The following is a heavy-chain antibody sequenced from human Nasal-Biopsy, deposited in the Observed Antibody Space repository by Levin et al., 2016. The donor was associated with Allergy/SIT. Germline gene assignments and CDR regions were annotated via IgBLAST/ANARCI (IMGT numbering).Heavy chain of an antibody. Sequence: SVKVSCKASGGTFSNYGITWVRQAPGQGLEWMGRIIPMLGIHDIPKYAQKFQGRVTITADKSTSTAYMELSGLRSEDTAVYYCARENVDIVALDYWGQGTLVTVSS. J-gene: IGHJ4*02. D-gene: IGHD5-12*01. CDR3: ARENVDIVALDY. CDR2: IIPMLGIHDIP. CDR1: GGTFSNYG. V-gene: IGHV1-69*04.